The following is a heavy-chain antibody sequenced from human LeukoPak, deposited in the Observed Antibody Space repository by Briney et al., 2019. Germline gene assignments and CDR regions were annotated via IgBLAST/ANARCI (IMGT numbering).Heavy chain of an antibody. D-gene: IGHD2-15*01. J-gene: IGHJ6*04. V-gene: IGHV3-23*01. CDR2: ISGSGGST. CDR3: AGYCSGGSCFRAHYYYYYGLDV. Sequence: GGSLRLSCAASGFTFSNYDMSWVREAPGKGLEWVSGISGSGGSTDYADSVKGRFTISRDNSKNTLYLQMNSLRAEDTAVYYCAGYCSGGSCFRAHYYYYYGLDVWGKGTTVTVSS. CDR1: GFTFSNYD.